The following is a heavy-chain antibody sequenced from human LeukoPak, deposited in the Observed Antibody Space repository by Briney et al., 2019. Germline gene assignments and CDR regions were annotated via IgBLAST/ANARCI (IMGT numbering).Heavy chain of an antibody. CDR1: GYSFTSYW. V-gene: IGHV5-51*01. CDR2: IYPGESDT. Sequence: GESLKISSNDSGYSFTSYWIGCVRQMPGKGLEWMGIIYPGESDTRYSPSFQGQVTISADKSINTAYLQWSSLKASDTAMYYCARYGGATPFDHWGQGTLVTVSS. D-gene: IGHD5-12*01. CDR3: ARYGGATPFDH. J-gene: IGHJ4*02.